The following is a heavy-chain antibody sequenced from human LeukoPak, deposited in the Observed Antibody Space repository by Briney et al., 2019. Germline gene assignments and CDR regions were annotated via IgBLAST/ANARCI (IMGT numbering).Heavy chain of an antibody. CDR2: IYTSGST. Sequence: SETLSLTCTVSGGSLSSYYGSWIRQPAGKGLEWIGRIYTSGSTNYNPSLRSRVTMSVDTFKNQFSLKLSSVTAADTAVYYCARLGIRGYDFWSGYGFYFDYWGQGTLVTVSS. J-gene: IGHJ4*02. D-gene: IGHD3-3*01. V-gene: IGHV4-4*07. CDR3: ARLGIRGYDFWSGYGFYFDY. CDR1: GGSLSSYY.